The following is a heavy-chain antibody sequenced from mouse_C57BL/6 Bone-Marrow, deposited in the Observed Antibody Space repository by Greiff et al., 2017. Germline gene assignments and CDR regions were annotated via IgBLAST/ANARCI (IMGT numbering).Heavy chain of an antibody. Sequence: LVESGAELVRPGASVTLSCKASGYTFTDYEMHWVKQTPVHGLEWIGAIDPETGGTAYNQKFKGKAILTANKSSSTAYMELRSLTSEDSAVYYCTTNLLSRAMDYWGQGTSVTVSS. CDR1: GYTFTDYE. V-gene: IGHV1-15*01. J-gene: IGHJ4*01. CDR3: TTNLLSRAMDY. CDR2: IDPETGGT. D-gene: IGHD2-1*01.